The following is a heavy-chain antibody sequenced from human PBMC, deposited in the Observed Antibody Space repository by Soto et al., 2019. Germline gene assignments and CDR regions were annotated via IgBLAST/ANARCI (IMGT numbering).Heavy chain of an antibody. D-gene: IGHD6-25*01. CDR2: IYYTGST. V-gene: IGHV4-59*01. CDR1: GVSINNYY. Sequence: SETLSLTCTVSGVSINNYYWTWIRQPPGKRLEWIGAIYYTGSTTYNPSLGSRVTFSVDTSKNQFSLSLTSVTAADTAVYFCAKVVSGGHPDYWGQGTLVTVSS. CDR3: AKVVSGGHPDY. J-gene: IGHJ4*02.